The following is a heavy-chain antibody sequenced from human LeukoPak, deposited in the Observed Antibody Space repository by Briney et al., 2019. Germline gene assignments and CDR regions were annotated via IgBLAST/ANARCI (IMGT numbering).Heavy chain of an antibody. V-gene: IGHV1-69*05. D-gene: IGHD6-6*01. CDR3: ASSPAYSSSLYFDD. CDR2: INPILGTA. Sequence: SVKVSCMASGCTLSSYAISWVRQAPGQGLEWMGGINPILGTANYAQNFQGRVTITTDESTSTAYMKLSSLRSEDTAVYYCASSPAYSSSLYFDDWGQGTLVTVSS. J-gene: IGHJ4*02. CDR1: GCTLSSYA.